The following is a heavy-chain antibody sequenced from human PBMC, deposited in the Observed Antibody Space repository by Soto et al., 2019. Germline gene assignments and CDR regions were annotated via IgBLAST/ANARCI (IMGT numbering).Heavy chain of an antibody. CDR1: GYTFTSYF. J-gene: IGHJ5*02. CDR3: ARGWGTILALQP. V-gene: IGHV1-2*02. D-gene: IGHD3-3*01. Sequence: ASVKVSRKASGYTFTSYFMHWVGQAPGQGLEWMGRINPNRGATKNAQKLQGRVTLTRDTSIYPAYMELSILRSDDSAVYYCARGWGTILALQPWGQGTLVTVSS. CDR2: INPNRGAT.